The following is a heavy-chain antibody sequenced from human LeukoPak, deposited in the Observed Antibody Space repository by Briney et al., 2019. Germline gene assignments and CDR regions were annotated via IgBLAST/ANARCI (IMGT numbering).Heavy chain of an antibody. D-gene: IGHD3-10*01. CDR1: GGSISSSNW. J-gene: IGHJ4*02. V-gene: IGHV4-4*02. CDR2: IYHSGST. CDR3: ASRPLWFGELLPPY. Sequence: SETLSLTCAVSGGSISSSNWWSWVRQPPRKGLEWIGEIYHSGSTNYNPSLKSRVAISVDKSKNQFSLKLSSVTAADTAVYYCASRPLWFGELLPPYWGQGTLVTVSS.